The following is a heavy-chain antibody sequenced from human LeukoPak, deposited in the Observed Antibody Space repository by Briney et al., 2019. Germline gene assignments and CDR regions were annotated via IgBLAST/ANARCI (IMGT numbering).Heavy chain of an antibody. Sequence: GASVKVSCKASGYTFTSYGISWVRQAPGQGLEWMGWISAYNGNTNYAQKLQGRVTMTTDTSTSTAYMELRSLRSDDTAVYYCARDSMGSSYGYVWGSYLPDAFDIWGQGTMVTVSS. CDR2: ISAYNGNT. J-gene: IGHJ3*02. CDR3: ARDSMGSSYGYVWGSYLPDAFDI. D-gene: IGHD3-16*02. CDR1: GYTFTSYG. V-gene: IGHV1-18*01.